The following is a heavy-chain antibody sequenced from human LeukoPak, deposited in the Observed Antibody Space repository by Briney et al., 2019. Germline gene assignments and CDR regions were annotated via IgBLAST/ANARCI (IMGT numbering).Heavy chain of an antibody. CDR1: GGSISSYY. V-gene: IGHV4-59*01. CDR2: IYYSGST. Sequence: SETLSLTCTVSGGSISSYYWSWIRQPPGKGLEWIGYIYYSGSTNYNPSLKSRVTISVDTSKNQFSLKLSSVTAADTAVYYCARALCSSTSCYYYYGMDVWSKGTTVTVSS. J-gene: IGHJ6*04. D-gene: IGHD2-2*01. CDR3: ARALCSSTSCYYYYGMDV.